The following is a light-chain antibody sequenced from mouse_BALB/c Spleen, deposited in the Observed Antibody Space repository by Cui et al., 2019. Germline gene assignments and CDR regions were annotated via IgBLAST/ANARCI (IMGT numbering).Light chain of an antibody. CDR3: LQYDEFPFT. V-gene: IGKV14-111*01. CDR1: QDINSY. Sequence: DIKMTQSPSSMYASLGERVTITCKASQDINSYLSWFQQKPGKSPKTLIYRANRLVDGVPSRFSGSGSGQDYSLTISSLEYEVMGIYYCLQYDEFPFTFGSGTKLEIK. J-gene: IGKJ4*01. CDR2: RAN.